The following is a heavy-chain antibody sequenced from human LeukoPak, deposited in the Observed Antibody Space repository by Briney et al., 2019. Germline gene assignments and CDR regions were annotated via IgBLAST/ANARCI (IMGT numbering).Heavy chain of an antibody. J-gene: IGHJ6*03. D-gene: IGHD2-2*01. CDR1: GGSISSYY. CDR3: ARAIYCSSTSCYAPPQITIFGVDQDYYYMDV. V-gene: IGHV4-4*07. CDR2: IYTSGST. Sequence: SETLSLTCTVSGGSISSYYWSWIRQPAGKGLEWIGRIYTSGSTNYNPSLKSRVTISVDKSKNQFSLKLSSVTAADTAAYYCARAIYCSSTSCYAPPQITIFGVDQDYYYMDVTGKGTTV.